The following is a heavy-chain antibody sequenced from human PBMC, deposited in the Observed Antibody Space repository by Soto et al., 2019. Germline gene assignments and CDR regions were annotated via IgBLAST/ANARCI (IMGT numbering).Heavy chain of an antibody. CDR2: ISGSGGST. V-gene: IGHV3-23*01. Sequence: GGSLRLSCAASGFTFSSYAMSWVRQAPGKGLEWVSAISGSGGSTYYADSVKGRFTISRDNTKNSLYLQMNSLKTEDTAVYYCTTDLYSFGKPNFDFWGQGTLVPVAS. D-gene: IGHD5-18*01. CDR3: TTDLYSFGKPNFDF. CDR1: GFTFSSYA. J-gene: IGHJ4*02.